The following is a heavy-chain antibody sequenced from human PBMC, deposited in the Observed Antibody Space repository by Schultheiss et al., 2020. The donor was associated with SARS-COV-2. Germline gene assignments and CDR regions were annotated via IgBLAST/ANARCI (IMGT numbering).Heavy chain of an antibody. Sequence: GESLKISCAASGFTFNYYYMAWIRQAPGKGLEWVSYISSSSHYTNYADSVKGRFTISRDNAKTSLYLQMNSLRAEDTAVYYCAGAAPIERWLGYWGQGTLVTVSS. CDR3: AGAAPIERWLGY. D-gene: IGHD3-10*01. CDR1: GFTFNYYY. V-gene: IGHV3-11*03. CDR2: ISSSSHYT. J-gene: IGHJ4*02.